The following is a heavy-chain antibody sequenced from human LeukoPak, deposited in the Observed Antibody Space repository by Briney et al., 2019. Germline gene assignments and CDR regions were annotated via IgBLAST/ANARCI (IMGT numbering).Heavy chain of an antibody. V-gene: IGHV1-2*02. J-gene: IGHJ5*02. CDR3: ASLRDLGEEWFDP. CDR1: GYTFTGYY. Sequence: ASVKVSCKASGYTFTGYYMHWVRQAPGQGLEWMGWINPNSGGTNYAQKFQGRVTMTRDTSISTAYMELSSLRSEDTAVYYCASLRDLGEEWFDPWGQGTLVTVSS. D-gene: IGHD3-10*01. CDR2: INPNSGGT.